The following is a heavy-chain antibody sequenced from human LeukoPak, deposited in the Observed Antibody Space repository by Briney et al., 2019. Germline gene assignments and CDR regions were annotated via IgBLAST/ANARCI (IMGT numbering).Heavy chain of an antibody. D-gene: IGHD3-3*01. CDR2: IKQDGSEK. CDR3: ARLGDTIFGSYYYYYMDV. J-gene: IGHJ6*03. CDR1: GFTFSSYW. Sequence: GGSLRLSCAASGFTFSSYWMSWVRQAPGKGLEWVANIKQDGSEKYYVDSVKGRFTISRDNAKNSLYLQMNSLRAEDTAVYYCARLGDTIFGSYYYYYMDVWGKGTTVTVSS. V-gene: IGHV3-7*01.